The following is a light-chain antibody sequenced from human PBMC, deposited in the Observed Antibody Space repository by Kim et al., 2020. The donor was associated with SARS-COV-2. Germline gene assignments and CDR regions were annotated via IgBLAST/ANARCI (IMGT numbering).Light chain of an antibody. V-gene: IGKV3-20*01. CDR1: ESVTSSL. CDR2: AAS. Sequence: EIVLTQSPGSLSLSPGERATLSCRASESVTSSLLAWFQQKPGQAPRLLIYAASSRATGIPDRFSGSGSGTDFTLTISCLQSEDFATYYCQQDYSYPLTFGGGTKVDI. J-gene: IGKJ4*01. CDR3: QQDYSYPLT.